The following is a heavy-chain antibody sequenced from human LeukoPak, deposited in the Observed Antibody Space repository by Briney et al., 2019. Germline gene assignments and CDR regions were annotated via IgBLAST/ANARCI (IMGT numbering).Heavy chain of an antibody. J-gene: IGHJ5*02. CDR1: GYTFTSYY. V-gene: IGHV1-46*01. D-gene: IGHD6-19*01. CDR3: ARAARSIAVDHNWFDP. CDR2: INPSGGST. Sequence: GASVKVSCKASGYTFTSYYMHWVRQAPGQGLEWMGIINPSGGSTSYAQKFQGRVTMTRDTSTSTVYMELSSLRSEDTAVYYCARAARSIAVDHNWFDPWGQGTLVTVSS.